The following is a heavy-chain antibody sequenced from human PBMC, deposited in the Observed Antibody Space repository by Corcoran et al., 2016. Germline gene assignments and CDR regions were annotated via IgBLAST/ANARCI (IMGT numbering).Heavy chain of an antibody. CDR3: AKDIDVFGECMEFDP. J-gene: IGHJ5*02. CDR2: ISWNSGSI. D-gene: IGHD3-10*01. V-gene: IGHV3-9*01. Sequence: EVQLLESGGGLVQPGGSLRLSCAASGFTFSSYAMHWVRQAPGKGLEWVSGISWNSGSIGYADSVKGRFTISRDNAKNSLYLQMNSLRAEDTALYYCAKDIDVFGECMEFDPWGQGTLVTVSS. CDR1: GFTFSSYA.